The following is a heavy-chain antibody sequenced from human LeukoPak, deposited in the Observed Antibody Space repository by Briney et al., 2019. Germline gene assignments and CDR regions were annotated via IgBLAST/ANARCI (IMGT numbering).Heavy chain of an antibody. CDR2: IYYSGST. D-gene: IGHD4-17*01. CDR3: ARWHPTGIDY. J-gene: IGHJ4*02. Sequence: SETLSLTCTVSGGSISSYYWSWIRQPPGKGLEWIGYIYYSGSTNYNPSLKSRVTISVDTSKNQFSLKLSSVTAADTAVYYCARWHPTGIDYWGQGTLVTVSS. V-gene: IGHV4-59*01. CDR1: GGSISSYY.